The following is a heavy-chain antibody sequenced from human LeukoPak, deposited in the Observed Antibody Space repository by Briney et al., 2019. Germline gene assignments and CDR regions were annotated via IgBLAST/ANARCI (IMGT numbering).Heavy chain of an antibody. J-gene: IGHJ4*02. CDR1: GFTFSSYG. Sequence: PGGSLRLSCAASGFTFSSYGMHWVRQAPGKGLEWVAFIRYDGSNKYYADSVKGRFTISRDNSKNTLYLQMNSLRAEDTAVYYCARDRGIFGVVIPNFDYWGQGTLVTVSS. V-gene: IGHV3-30*02. CDR2: IRYDGSNK. D-gene: IGHD3-3*01. CDR3: ARDRGIFGVVIPNFDY.